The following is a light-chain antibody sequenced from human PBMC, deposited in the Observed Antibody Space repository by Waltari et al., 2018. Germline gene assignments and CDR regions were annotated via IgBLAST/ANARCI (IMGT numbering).Light chain of an antibody. V-gene: IGKV2-30*01. CDR3: MEGTHWPPYT. CDR1: QSRVYSDGNTY. CDR2: KVS. Sequence: DVVMTHSPLSLPVTLGQPASISCRSSQSRVYSDGNTYWHGCQQRPGQSPRRLIDKVSSRDSGVPDRLSGSGSGTDFTLEISRVEAEDVGVYYCMEGTHWPPYTFGQGTKLEI. J-gene: IGKJ2*01.